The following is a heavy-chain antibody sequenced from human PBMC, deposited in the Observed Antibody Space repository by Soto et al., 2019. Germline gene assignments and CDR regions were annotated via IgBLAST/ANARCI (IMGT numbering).Heavy chain of an antibody. CDR1: GFTFDDYA. CDR2: ISWNSGSL. Sequence: PGGSLRLSCAASGFTFDDYAMHWVRQAPGKGLEWVSGISWNSGSLGYADSVKGRFTISRDNAKNSLYLQMNSLRPEDTALYYCAKDEYYDFWSGYYSDWGQGTRVTVSS. J-gene: IGHJ4*02. V-gene: IGHV3-9*01. D-gene: IGHD3-3*01. CDR3: AKDEYYDFWSGYYSD.